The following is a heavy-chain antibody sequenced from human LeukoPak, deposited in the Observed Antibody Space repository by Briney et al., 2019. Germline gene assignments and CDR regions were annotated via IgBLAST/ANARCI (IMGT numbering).Heavy chain of an antibody. Sequence: PVASVKVSCKASGGTFSSYAISWVRQAPGQGLEWMGGIIPIFGTANYAQKFQGRVTITADESTSTAYMELSSLRSEDTAVYYCARQGYSGHSQGAADYWGQGTLVTVSS. CDR1: GGTFSSYA. D-gene: IGHD4-23*01. J-gene: IGHJ4*02. V-gene: IGHV1-69*13. CDR3: ARQGYSGHSQGAADY. CDR2: IIPIFGTA.